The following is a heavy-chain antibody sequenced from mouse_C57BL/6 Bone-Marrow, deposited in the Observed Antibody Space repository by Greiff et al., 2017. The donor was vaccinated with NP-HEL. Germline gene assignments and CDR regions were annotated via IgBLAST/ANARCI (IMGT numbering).Heavy chain of an antibody. CDR1: GYSITSGYY. V-gene: IGHV3-6*01. CDR2: ISYDGSN. D-gene: IGHD2-1*01. J-gene: IGHJ2*01. Sequence: VQLKQSGPGLVKPSQSLSLTCSVTGYSITSGYYWNWIRQFPGNKLEWMGYISYDGSNNYNPSLKNRISITRDTSKNQFFLKLNSVTTEDTATYYCARDGNYDVYFDYWGQGTTLTVSS. CDR3: ARDGNYDVYFDY.